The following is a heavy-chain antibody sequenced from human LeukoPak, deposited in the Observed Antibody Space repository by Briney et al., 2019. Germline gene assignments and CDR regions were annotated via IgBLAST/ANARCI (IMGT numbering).Heavy chain of an antibody. D-gene: IGHD1-26*01. Sequence: PGGSLRLSCAASGFIFSNYWMSWVRQAPGKGLEWVANIKQDGSDKYYADSVKGRFTISRDNARNSVYLQMNSLRVEDTAVYYCARDPVEWELLLDCWGQGTLVTVSS. V-gene: IGHV3-7*01. CDR1: GFIFSNYW. J-gene: IGHJ4*02. CDR3: ARDPVEWELLLDC. CDR2: IKQDGSDK.